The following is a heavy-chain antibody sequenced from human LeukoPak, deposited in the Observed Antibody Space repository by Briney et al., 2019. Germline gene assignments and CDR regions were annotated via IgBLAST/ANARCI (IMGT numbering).Heavy chain of an antibody. Sequence: GGSLRLSCAASGYRFSPYWMSWVRQTPGKGLEWVASISDGGRATYYGDSVRGRFTISRDDARNSLFLQMNGLRADDTAVYYCAKDRGYSGFDAFDIWGQGTMVTVSS. D-gene: IGHD5-12*01. V-gene: IGHV3-7*03. CDR2: ISDGGRAT. J-gene: IGHJ3*02. CDR3: AKDRGYSGFDAFDI. CDR1: GYRFSPYW.